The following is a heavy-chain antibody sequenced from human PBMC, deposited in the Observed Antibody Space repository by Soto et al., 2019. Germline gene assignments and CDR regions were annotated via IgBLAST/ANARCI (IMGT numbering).Heavy chain of an antibody. V-gene: IGHV1-18*01. CDR2: ISAYNGNT. Sequence: ASVKVSCKASGYTFTSYGISWVRQAPGQGLEWMGWISAYNGNTNYAQKLQGRVTMTTDTSTSTAYMELRSLRSDDTAVYYCAIVAERIAAAGTFSYWGQGTLVTVSS. D-gene: IGHD6-13*01. J-gene: IGHJ4*02. CDR3: AIVAERIAAAGTFSY. CDR1: GYTFTSYG.